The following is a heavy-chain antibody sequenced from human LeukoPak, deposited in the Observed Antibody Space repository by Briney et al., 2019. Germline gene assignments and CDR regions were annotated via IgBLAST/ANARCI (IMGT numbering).Heavy chain of an antibody. Sequence: GASVKVSCKASGYTFTSYDINWVRQATGQGLEWMGWMNPNSGNTGYAQKFQGRVTITRNTSISTAYMELSRLRSDDTAVYYCARPRHLYSGSTNQGSNWFDPWGQGTLVTVSS. V-gene: IGHV1-8*03. CDR1: GYTFTSYD. J-gene: IGHJ5*02. CDR2: MNPNSGNT. CDR3: ARPRHLYSGSTNQGSNWFDP. D-gene: IGHD1-26*01.